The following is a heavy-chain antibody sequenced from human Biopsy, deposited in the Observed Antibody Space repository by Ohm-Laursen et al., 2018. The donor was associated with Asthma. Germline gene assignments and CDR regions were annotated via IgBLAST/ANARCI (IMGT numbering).Heavy chain of an antibody. CDR1: GFSFADCA. CDR3: AKSADYYDSTDYLDF. D-gene: IGHD3-22*01. J-gene: IGHJ4*01. V-gene: IGHV3-9*01. Sequence: SLRLSCAASGFSFADCAMHWVRQAPGEGLEWVSSISWNSGNIDYADSVKGRFTISRDNAKNSLYLQMQSLRPEDTAFYYCAKSADYYDSTDYLDFWGRGTLVTVSS. CDR2: ISWNSGNI.